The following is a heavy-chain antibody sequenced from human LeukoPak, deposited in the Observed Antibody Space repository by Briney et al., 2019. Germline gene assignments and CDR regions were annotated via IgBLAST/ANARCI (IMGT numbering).Heavy chain of an antibody. CDR1: GGSISNSIYY. D-gene: IGHD5-12*01. J-gene: IGHJ4*02. CDR2: IYYSGRT. CDR3: ARAYPAEGYVHFDY. Sequence: SETLSLTCTVSGGSISNSIYYWGWIRQPPGKGLEWIGTIYYSGRTFYNPSLKSRVTISVDTSKNQFSLKLSSVTAADTAVYYCARAYPAEGYVHFDYWGQGTLVTVSS. V-gene: IGHV4-39*07.